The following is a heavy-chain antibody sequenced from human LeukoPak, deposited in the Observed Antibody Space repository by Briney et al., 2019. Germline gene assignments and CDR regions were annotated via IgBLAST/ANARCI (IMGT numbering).Heavy chain of an antibody. Sequence: HPGGTLRLSCAASGFSFSSHGMSWVRQAPGKGLEWVSGIIGGAGSTYYADSVRGRFTISGDNSKNTLYLQMNSLRADDTAVYYCAKGGLVHRFDPWGQGTLVTVSS. CDR3: AKGGLVHRFDP. CDR2: IIGGAGST. J-gene: IGHJ5*02. V-gene: IGHV3-23*01. CDR1: GFSFSSHG.